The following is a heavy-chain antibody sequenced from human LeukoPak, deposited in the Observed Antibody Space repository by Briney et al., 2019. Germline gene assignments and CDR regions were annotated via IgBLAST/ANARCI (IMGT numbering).Heavy chain of an antibody. Sequence: SETLSLTCTVSGGSISSYYWSWIRQPPGKGLEWIGSIYYSGSTYYNPSLKSRVTISVDTSKNQFSLKLSSVTAADTAVYYCARLDILTGYDYWGQGTLVTASS. J-gene: IGHJ4*02. V-gene: IGHV4-59*05. CDR1: GGSISSYY. CDR3: ARLDILTGYDY. D-gene: IGHD3-9*01. CDR2: IYYSGST.